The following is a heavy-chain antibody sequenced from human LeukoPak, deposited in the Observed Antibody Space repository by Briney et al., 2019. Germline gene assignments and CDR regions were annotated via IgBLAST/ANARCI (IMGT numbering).Heavy chain of an antibody. CDR1: GGSISSYY. CDR3: ARSESGWYGNYYYGMDV. D-gene: IGHD6-19*01. J-gene: IGHJ6*02. V-gene: IGHV4-59*08. CDR2: IYYSGST. Sequence: SETPSLTCTVSGGSISSYYWSWIRQPPGKGLEWIGYIYYSGSTNYNPSLKSRVTISVDTSKNQFSLKLSSVTAADTAVYYCARSESGWYGNYYYGMDVWGQGTTVTVSS.